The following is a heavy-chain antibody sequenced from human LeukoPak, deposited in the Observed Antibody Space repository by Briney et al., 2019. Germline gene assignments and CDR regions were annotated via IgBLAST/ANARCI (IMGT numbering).Heavy chain of an antibody. CDR2: IKQDGCDY. Sequence: GGSLRLSCAASGFTFSSYWMSWVRQAPGKGLEWVANIKQDGCDYYYVDSVKGRFTISRDNAKNSLYLQMNSLRAEDTAVYYCAREQTPVTHYDFDSWGQGTLVTVSS. J-gene: IGHJ4*02. V-gene: IGHV3-7*01. D-gene: IGHD4-17*01. CDR1: GFTFSSYW. CDR3: AREQTPVTHYDFDS.